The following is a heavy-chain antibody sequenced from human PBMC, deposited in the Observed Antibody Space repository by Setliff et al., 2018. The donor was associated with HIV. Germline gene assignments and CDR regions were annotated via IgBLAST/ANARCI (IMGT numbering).Heavy chain of an antibody. D-gene: IGHD2-15*01. CDR2: ISWNSGTI. CDR3: ARDDWTCSDGTCFPITFDY. Sequence: GGSLRLSCAASGFTFDDYAMHWVRQAPGKGLEWVSGISWNSGTIGYADSVKGRFTISRDNAKNSVSLQMNSLRVEDTAVYYCARDDWTCSDGTCFPITFDYWGQGTLVTVSS. CDR1: GFTFDDYA. V-gene: IGHV3-9*01. J-gene: IGHJ4*02.